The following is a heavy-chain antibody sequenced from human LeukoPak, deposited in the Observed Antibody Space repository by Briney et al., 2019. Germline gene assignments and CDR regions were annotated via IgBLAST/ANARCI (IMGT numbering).Heavy chain of an antibody. Sequence: SETLSLTCAVYGESFSDYYWSWIRQPPGKGLEWIGDINHSGSTNYNPSLMSRVSMSVDTSKNQFSLKLSSVTPADTAVDYCARVSFGGGYYDSSGYYPYYYYYMDVWGKGTTVTVSS. D-gene: IGHD3-22*01. CDR2: INHSGST. CDR1: GESFSDYY. CDR3: ARVSFGGGYYDSSGYYPYYYYYMDV. J-gene: IGHJ6*03. V-gene: IGHV4-34*01.